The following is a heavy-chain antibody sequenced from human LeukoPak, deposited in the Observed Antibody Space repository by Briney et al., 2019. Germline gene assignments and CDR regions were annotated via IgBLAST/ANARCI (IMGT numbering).Heavy chain of an antibody. CDR3: VRVSRALAAFFDC. D-gene: IGHD6-6*01. V-gene: IGHV7-4-1*02. CDR1: GYSFTSYA. J-gene: IGHJ4*02. CDR2: FNTNTGNP. Sequence: GASVKLSCKASGYSFTSYAMNWVRQAPGQGLEWVGWFNTNTGNPTYAQGFTGRFVFSLDTSVSTAYLQISSLKADDTAIYYCVRVSRALAAFFDCWGQGTLVTVSS.